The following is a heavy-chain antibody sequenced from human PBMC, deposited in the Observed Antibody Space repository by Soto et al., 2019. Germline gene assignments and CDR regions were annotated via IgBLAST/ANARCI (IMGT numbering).Heavy chain of an antibody. D-gene: IGHD2-2*01. J-gene: IGHJ4*02. Sequence: GGSLRLSCAVSGFTFSSYAMTWVRQAPGKGLERVSAISVSDGTTYYVDSVKGRFTISRDNSKNTLYLQMNSLRVDDTAIYYCARVGPTSWNRFDYWGQGTVVTVSS. V-gene: IGHV3-23*01. CDR3: ARVGPTSWNRFDY. CDR1: GFTFSSYA. CDR2: ISVSDGTT.